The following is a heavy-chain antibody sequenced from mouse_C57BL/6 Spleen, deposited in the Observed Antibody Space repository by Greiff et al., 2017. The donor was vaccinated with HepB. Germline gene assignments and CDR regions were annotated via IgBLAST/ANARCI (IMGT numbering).Heavy chain of an antibody. D-gene: IGHD1-1*01. CDR1: GYTFTDYA. CDR3: ARVGVIITTDPYYYAMDY. V-gene: IGHV1-67*01. CDR2: ISTYYGDA. J-gene: IGHJ4*01. Sequence: QVQLKESGPELVRPGVSVKISCKGSGYTFTDYAMHWVKQSHAKSLEWIGVISTYYGDASYNQKFKDKATMTVDKSSSTAYMELARLTSEDSAVYYCARVGVIITTDPYYYAMDYWGQGTSVTVSS.